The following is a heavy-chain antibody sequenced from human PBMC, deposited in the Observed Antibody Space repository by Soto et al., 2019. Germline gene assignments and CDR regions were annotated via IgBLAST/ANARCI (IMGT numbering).Heavy chain of an antibody. J-gene: IGHJ6*02. V-gene: IGHV3-9*01. CDR1: GVTFEDSA. CDR2: ISWNSDVR. D-gene: IGHD5-12*01. Sequence: EVKLVESGGGWVQPGRSLRLSCEDSGVTFEDSAMHWVRQAPGKGLEWVAGISWNSDVREYADFVKGRFTISRDNAKKSLFLELSSLRAEDTALYYCVTDMAHYDCLGNHQRGMDVWGQGTTFTVSS. CDR3: VTDMAHYDCLGNHQRGMDV.